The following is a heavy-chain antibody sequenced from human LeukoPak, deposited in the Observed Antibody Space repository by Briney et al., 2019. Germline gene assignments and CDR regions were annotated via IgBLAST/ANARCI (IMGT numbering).Heavy chain of an antibody. D-gene: IGHD1-26*01. CDR2: INPSGGST. CDR3: AKQGRDIVGATSAHFDY. V-gene: IGHV1-46*01. J-gene: IGHJ4*02. Sequence: ASVKVSCKASGYTFTSYYMHWVRQAPGQGLEWMGIINPSGGSTSYAQKFQGRVTMTRDTSTSTVYMELSSLRSEDTAVYYCAKQGRDIVGATSAHFDYWGQGTLVTVSS. CDR1: GYTFTSYY.